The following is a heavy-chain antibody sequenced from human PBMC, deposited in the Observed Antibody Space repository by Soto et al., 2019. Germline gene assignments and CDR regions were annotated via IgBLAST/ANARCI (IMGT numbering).Heavy chain of an antibody. Sequence: AETLSLTRTVSAGSISTYFWSWVRQPPGKGLEWIGYIYYSGTTNYNPSLKSRVTILLDTSKNQFSLRLSSVTAADTAVYYCARGRGGTYDAFDIWGQGTLVTVSS. V-gene: IGHV4-59*01. CDR2: IYYSGTT. CDR1: AGSISTYF. CDR3: ARGRGGTYDAFDI. J-gene: IGHJ3*02. D-gene: IGHD1-26*01.